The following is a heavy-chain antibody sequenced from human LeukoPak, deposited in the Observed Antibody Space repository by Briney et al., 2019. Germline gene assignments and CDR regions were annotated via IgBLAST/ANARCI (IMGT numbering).Heavy chain of an antibody. V-gene: IGHV3-30-3*01. J-gene: IGHJ4*02. CDR2: ISYDGSNK. D-gene: IGHD2-15*01. CDR3: AREQRFVVVVATTEGFDY. Sequence: GSLRLSCAASGFTFSSYWMSWVRQAPGKGLEWVAVISYDGSNKYYADSVKGRFTISRDNSKNTLYLQINSLRAEDTAVYYCAREQRFVVVVATTEGFDYWGQGTLVTVSS. CDR1: GFTFSSYW.